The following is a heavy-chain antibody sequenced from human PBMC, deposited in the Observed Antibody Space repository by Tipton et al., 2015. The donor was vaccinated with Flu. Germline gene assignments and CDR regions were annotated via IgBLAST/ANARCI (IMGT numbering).Heavy chain of an antibody. Sequence: TLSLTCSVSGDSISSDYYWGWIRQFPGKGLEWIGSISRTGSTNYNPSLRSRVTISIDTSKDQFSLKIQSETAADTAVYYCVRLTYYYGSGTSDFWGQGTLVTVSS. CDR2: ISRTGST. CDR1: GDSISSDYY. V-gene: IGHV4-38-2*01. CDR3: VRLTYYYGSGTSDF. J-gene: IGHJ4*02. D-gene: IGHD3-10*01.